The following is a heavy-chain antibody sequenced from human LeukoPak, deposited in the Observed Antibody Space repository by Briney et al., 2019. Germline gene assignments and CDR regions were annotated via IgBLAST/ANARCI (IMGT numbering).Heavy chain of an antibody. CDR1: GGSISSYY. Sequence: PPETLSLTCTVSGGSISSYYWSWIRQPPGKGLEWIGYIYYSGSTNYNPSLKSRVTISVDTSKNQFSLKLSSVTAADTAVYYCARVHRGYHYMDVWGKGTTVTVSS. CDR2: IYYSGST. J-gene: IGHJ6*03. V-gene: IGHV4-59*01. D-gene: IGHD5-24*01. CDR3: ARVHRGYHYMDV.